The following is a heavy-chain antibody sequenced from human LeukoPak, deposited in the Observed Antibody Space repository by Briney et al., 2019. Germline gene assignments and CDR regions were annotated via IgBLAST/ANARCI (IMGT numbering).Heavy chain of an antibody. CDR2: INLNGRSR. D-gene: IGHD1-7*01. CDR3: ARPLGITGTTPFDY. CDR1: GFNFNDSG. V-gene: IGHV3-20*04. Sequence: RPGGSLRLSCAASGFNFNDSGMSWVRQAPGKGLEWVSGINLNGRSRGYADSLKGRFTISRDNAKNSLYLQMNSLRAEDTALYYCARPLGITGTTPFDYWGQGTLVTVSS. J-gene: IGHJ4*02.